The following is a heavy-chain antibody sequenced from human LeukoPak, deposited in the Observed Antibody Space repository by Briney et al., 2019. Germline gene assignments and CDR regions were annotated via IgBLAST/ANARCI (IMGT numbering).Heavy chain of an antibody. V-gene: IGHV4-59*08. Sequence: SETLSLTCSVSGGSITNYYWSWIRQSPGKGLEWIGFIYNTGRTNYNPSLQSRVTMSIDTSKNQFSLKLSSVTAADTAVYYCARQGELTIDYWGQGTLVTVSS. J-gene: IGHJ4*02. CDR1: GGSITNYY. D-gene: IGHD1-26*01. CDR3: ARQGELTIDY. CDR2: IYNTGRT.